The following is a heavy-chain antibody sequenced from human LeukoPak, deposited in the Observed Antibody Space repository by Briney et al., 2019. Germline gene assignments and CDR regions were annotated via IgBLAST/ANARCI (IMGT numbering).Heavy chain of an antibody. CDR1: GGPFSGYY. CDR3: AGTYKYYYGSGTYYTFDP. D-gene: IGHD3-10*01. V-gene: IGHV4-34*01. CDR2: INHSGST. J-gene: IGHJ5*02. Sequence: SETLSLTCAVYGGPFSGYYWSWIRQPPGKGLEWIGEINHSGSTNYNPSLKSRVTISVDTSKNQFSLKLSSVTAAGTAVYYCAGTYKYYYGSGTYYTFDPWGQGTLVTVSS.